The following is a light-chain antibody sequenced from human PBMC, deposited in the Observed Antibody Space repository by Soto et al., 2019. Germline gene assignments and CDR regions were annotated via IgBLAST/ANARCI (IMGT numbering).Light chain of an antibody. J-gene: IGKJ1*01. Sequence: DIQMTQSPSTLSASVGDRVTITCRASQSICRWLAWYQQKPGKAPKVLIYDVSSLESGVPSRFSGSGSGTEFTLTISSLQPDDFATYYCQQYNSYPWTFGQGTKVDIK. V-gene: IGKV1-5*01. CDR2: DVS. CDR1: QSICRW. CDR3: QQYNSYPWT.